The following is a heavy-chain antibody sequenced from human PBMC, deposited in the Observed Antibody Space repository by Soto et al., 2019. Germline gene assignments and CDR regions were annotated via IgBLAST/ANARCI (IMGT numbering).Heavy chain of an antibody. D-gene: IGHD3-9*01. J-gene: IGHJ5*02. CDR2: IYYSGST. CDR1: GGSISSYY. V-gene: IGHV4-59*08. Sequence: SETLSLTCTVSGGSISSYYWSWIRPPPGKGLEWIGYIYYSGSTNYNPSLKSRVTISVDTSKNQFSLKLSSVTAADTAVYYCARHTQSNYDILTGYTSWFDPWGQGTLVTVSS. CDR3: ARHTQSNYDILTGYTSWFDP.